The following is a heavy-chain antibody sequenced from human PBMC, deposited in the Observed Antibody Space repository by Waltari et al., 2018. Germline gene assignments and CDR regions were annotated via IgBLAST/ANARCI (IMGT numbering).Heavy chain of an antibody. V-gene: IGHV3-23*01. CDR2: ITGIGSST. Sequence: EVQLLESGGGLVQPGGSLGLSCAASGFTFSRYAMNWVRQAPGKGLQWVSAITGIGSSTYFADSVKGRFTISRDNSRNTLYLQMNSLRAEDTAVYYCAKAPLRRNYYDTSGHYFYYFDSWGQGTLVTVSS. J-gene: IGHJ4*02. D-gene: IGHD3-22*01. CDR3: AKAPLRRNYYDTSGHYFYYFDS. CDR1: GFTFSRYA.